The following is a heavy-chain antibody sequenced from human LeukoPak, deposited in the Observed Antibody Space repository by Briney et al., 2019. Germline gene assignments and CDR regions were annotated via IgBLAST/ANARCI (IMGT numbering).Heavy chain of an antibody. CDR3: ARQGTGNSSGWSTDAFDI. CDR1: GGSISSYY. V-gene: IGHV4-59*08. J-gene: IGHJ3*02. CDR2: NYYSGST. Sequence: SETLSLTCTVSGGSISSYYWSWIRQPPGKGLEWIGYNYYSGSTNYNPSLKSRVTISVDTSKNQFSLKLSSVTAADTAVYYCARQGTGNSSGWSTDAFDIWGQGTMVTVSS. D-gene: IGHD6-19*01.